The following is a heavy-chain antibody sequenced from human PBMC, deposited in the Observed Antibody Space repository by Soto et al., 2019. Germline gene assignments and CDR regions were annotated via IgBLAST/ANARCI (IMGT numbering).Heavy chain of an antibody. CDR2: IIPMHDIT. V-gene: IGHV1-69*02. CDR3: ARDQYCETSTCFGSFDF. Sequence: QVQLVQSGAAFKKPGSSVRVSCKASGTSFSTHTVSWLRQAPGQGPEWLGRIIPMHDITNYAQKFQGRLTLTADKSTTTAYMILSDLRSEDTAIYYCARDQYCETSTCFGSFDFWGQGTRVTVSS. D-gene: IGHD2-21*01. J-gene: IGHJ4*01. CDR1: GTSFSTHT.